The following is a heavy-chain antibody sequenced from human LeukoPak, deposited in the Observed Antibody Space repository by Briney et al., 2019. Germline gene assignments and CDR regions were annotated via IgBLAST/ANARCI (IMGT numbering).Heavy chain of an antibody. CDR2: INPSGGST. CDR1: GYTFTSYY. J-gene: IGHJ4*02. D-gene: IGHD2-2*01. Sequence: ASVKDSCKASGYTFTSYYMHWVRQAPGQGLEWMGIINPSGGSTSYAQKFQGRVTMTRDTSTSTVYMELSSLRSEDTAVYYCARTLGYCSSTSCRYFDYWGQGTLVTVSS. CDR3: ARTLGYCSSTSCRYFDY. V-gene: IGHV1-46*01.